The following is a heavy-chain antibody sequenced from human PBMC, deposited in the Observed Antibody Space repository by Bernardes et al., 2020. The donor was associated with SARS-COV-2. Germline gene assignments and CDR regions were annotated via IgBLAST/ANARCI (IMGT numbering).Heavy chain of an antibody. V-gene: IGHV3-30*18. D-gene: IGHD1-26*01. CDR1: GFTFSSHA. CDR3: AKSDLEWELLGSFDH. Sequence: WGSLRLSCAASGFTFSSHAMHWVRQAPGKGLEWVAVISDDGSNKYYGDSVKGRFTISRDNSKNTLYLQMNSLRSEDTAVYYCAKSDLEWELLGSFDHWGHGTQVTGSS. J-gene: IGHJ4*01. CDR2: ISDDGSNK.